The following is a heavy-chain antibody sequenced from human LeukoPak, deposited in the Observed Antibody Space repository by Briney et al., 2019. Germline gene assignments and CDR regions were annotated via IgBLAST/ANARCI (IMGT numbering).Heavy chain of an antibody. CDR1: GYTLTELS. Sequence: ASVTVSCKVSGYTLTELSMHWVRQAPGKGLEWMGGFDPEDGETIYAQKFQGRVTMTEDTSTDTAYMELSSLRSEDTAVYYCATELVGADAFDIWGQGTMVTVSS. CDR2: FDPEDGET. J-gene: IGHJ3*02. V-gene: IGHV1-24*01. D-gene: IGHD1-26*01. CDR3: ATELVGADAFDI.